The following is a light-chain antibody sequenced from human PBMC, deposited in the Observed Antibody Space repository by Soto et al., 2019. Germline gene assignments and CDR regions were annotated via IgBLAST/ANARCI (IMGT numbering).Light chain of an antibody. V-gene: IGKV4-1*01. CDR2: WAS. Sequence: DIVMTQSPDSLAVSLGERATINCKSSQSLLYRSNNKNNLAWYQQKPGQPPQLLIYWASTRESGVPDRFSGSGSGTDFTLTISSLLAEDVAVYYCQQYHSSPITFGPGTKVDIK. CDR3: QQYHSSPIT. CDR1: QSLLYRSNNKNN. J-gene: IGKJ3*01.